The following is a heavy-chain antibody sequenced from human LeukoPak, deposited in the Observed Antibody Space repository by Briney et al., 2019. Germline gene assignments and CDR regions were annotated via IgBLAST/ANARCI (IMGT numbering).Heavy chain of an antibody. CDR1: GYTFTDYY. Sequence: ASVKVSCKVSGYTFTDYYMHWVQQAPGKGLEWMGLVDPEDGETIYAEKFQGRVTITADTSTDTAYMELSSLRSEDTAVYYCARAVAGTVWFDPWGQGTLVTVSS. V-gene: IGHV1-69-2*01. CDR2: VDPEDGET. CDR3: ARAVAGTVWFDP. D-gene: IGHD6-19*01. J-gene: IGHJ5*02.